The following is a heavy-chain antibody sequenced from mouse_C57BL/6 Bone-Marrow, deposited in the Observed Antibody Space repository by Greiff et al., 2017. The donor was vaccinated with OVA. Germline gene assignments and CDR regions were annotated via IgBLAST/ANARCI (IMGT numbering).Heavy chain of an antibody. D-gene: IGHD1-1*01. Sequence: EVQLQQSGPELVKPGASVKISCKASGYSFTDYNMNWVKQSNGKSLEWIGVINPNYGTTSYNQKFKGKASLTVDQSSSTAYMQLNSLTSEDSAVYYCARLYYGSSYYAMDYWGQGTSVTVSS. CDR1: GYSFTDYN. CDR3: ARLYYGSSYYAMDY. J-gene: IGHJ4*01. CDR2: INPNYGTT. V-gene: IGHV1-39*01.